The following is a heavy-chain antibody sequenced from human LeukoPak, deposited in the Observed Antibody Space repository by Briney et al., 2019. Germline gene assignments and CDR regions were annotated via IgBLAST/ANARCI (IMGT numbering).Heavy chain of an antibody. D-gene: IGHD2/OR15-2a*01. Sequence: PGGSLRLPCAASGFTVSSNYMSWVRQAPGKGLEWVSVIYSGGSTYYADSVKGRFTISRDNSKNTLYLQMNSLRAEDTAVYYCARVSLGTHNWFDPWGQGTLVTVSS. J-gene: IGHJ5*02. CDR3: ARVSLGTHNWFDP. V-gene: IGHV3-66*02. CDR1: GFTVSSNY. CDR2: IYSGGST.